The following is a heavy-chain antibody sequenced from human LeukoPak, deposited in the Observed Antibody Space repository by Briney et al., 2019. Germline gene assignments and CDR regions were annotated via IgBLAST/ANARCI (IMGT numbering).Heavy chain of an antibody. V-gene: IGHV3-48*04. J-gene: IGHJ4*02. CDR3: ARPVDYNAGDY. CDR2: ISSGSSSV. D-gene: IGHD5-12*01. Sequence: GGSLRLSCVASGFTFDTHSMNWVRQGPGQGLEWVSYISSGSSSVYYADSVKGRFTISRDNAKNSLYLQMNSLRADDTAVYYCARPVDYNAGDYWGQGTLVTVSS. CDR1: GFTFDTHS.